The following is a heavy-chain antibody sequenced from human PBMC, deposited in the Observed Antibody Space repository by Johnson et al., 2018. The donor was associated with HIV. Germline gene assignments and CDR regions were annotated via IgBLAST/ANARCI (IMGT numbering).Heavy chain of an antibody. V-gene: IGHV3-30*14. CDR3: ARHNWNDLALDI. CDR1: GFLFSRYA. CDR2: ISYDGSNK. J-gene: IGHJ3*02. Sequence: QVQLVESGGGVVQPGRSLRLSCAASGFLFSRYAMHWVRQAPGKGLEWVAVISYDGSNKYYADSVKGRFTISRDNSKNTLFLQMNSLRAEDTAVYYCARHNWNDLALDIWGQGTMVTVSS. D-gene: IGHD1-20*01.